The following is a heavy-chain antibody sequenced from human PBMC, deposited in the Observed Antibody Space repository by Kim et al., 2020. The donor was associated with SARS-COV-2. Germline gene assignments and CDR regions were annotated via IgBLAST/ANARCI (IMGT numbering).Heavy chain of an antibody. Sequence: GGSLRLSCAASGFTFSDYYMSWIRQAPGKGLEWVSYISSSSSYTNYADSVKGRFTISRDNAKNSLYLQMNSLRDEDTAVYYCAREGIVGATGGFDYWGQGTLVTVSS. CDR1: GFTFSDYY. D-gene: IGHD1-26*01. CDR3: AREGIVGATGGFDY. CDR2: ISSSSSYT. V-gene: IGHV3-11*05. J-gene: IGHJ4*02.